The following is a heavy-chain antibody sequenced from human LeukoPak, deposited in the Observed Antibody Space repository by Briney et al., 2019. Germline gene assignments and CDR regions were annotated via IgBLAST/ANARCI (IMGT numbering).Heavy chain of an antibody. V-gene: IGHV1-18*01. CDR2: ISAYNDNT. Sequence: ASVKVSCKASGYTFTSYGINWVRQAPGQGLEWMGWISAYNDNTNYAQKLQDRITMTTDTSTSTAYMELRSLRSDDTAVYYCARQNLRDSDAFDIWGQGTMVTVSS. D-gene: IGHD2/OR15-2a*01. CDR3: ARQNLRDSDAFDI. J-gene: IGHJ3*02. CDR1: GYTFTSYG.